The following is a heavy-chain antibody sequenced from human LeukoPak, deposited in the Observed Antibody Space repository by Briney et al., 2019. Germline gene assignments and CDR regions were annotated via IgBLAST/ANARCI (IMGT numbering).Heavy chain of an antibody. J-gene: IGHJ4*02. V-gene: IGHV1-69*13. CDR3: AREIGPFPRYYFDY. CDR1: GGTFSSYA. CDR2: IIPIFGTA. Sequence: SVKVSCKASGGTFSSYAISWVRQAPGQGLEWMGGIIPIFGTANYAQKFQGRVTITADESTCTAYMELSSLRSEDTAVYYCAREIGPFPRYYFDYWGQGTLVTVSS. D-gene: IGHD2-21*01.